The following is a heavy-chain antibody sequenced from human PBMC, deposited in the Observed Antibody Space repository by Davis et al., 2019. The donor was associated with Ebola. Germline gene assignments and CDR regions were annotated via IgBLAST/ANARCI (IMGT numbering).Heavy chain of an antibody. J-gene: IGHJ5*02. D-gene: IGHD3-9*01. Sequence: SETLSLTCAVYGGSFSGYYWSWIRQPPGKGLEWIGEINHSGSTNYNPSLKSRVTISVDTSKNQFSLKLSSVTAADTAVYYCAGSEYDILTSGWFDPWGQGTLVTVSS. V-gene: IGHV4-34*01. CDR1: GGSFSGYY. CDR3: AGSEYDILTSGWFDP. CDR2: INHSGST.